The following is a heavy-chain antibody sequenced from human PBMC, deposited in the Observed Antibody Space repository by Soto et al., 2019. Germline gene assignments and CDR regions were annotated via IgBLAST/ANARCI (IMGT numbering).Heavy chain of an antibody. D-gene: IGHD2-15*01. J-gene: IGHJ6*02. V-gene: IGHV1-18*01. CDR1: GYTFTTYG. CDR3: ARGQGEYCSGGSCYANYYCSGMDV. CDR2: ISAYDGHT. Sequence: GASVKVSCKASGYTFTTYGITWVRQAPGQGLEWVGWISAYDGHTSYAQKLQDRVTMTTDTSTSTAYMDLRSLRSDDSAVYYCARGQGEYCSGGSCYANYYCSGMDVWGQGTTVTVSS.